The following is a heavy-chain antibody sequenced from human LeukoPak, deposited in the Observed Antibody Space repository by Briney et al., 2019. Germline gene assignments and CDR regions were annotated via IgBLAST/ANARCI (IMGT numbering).Heavy chain of an antibody. CDR3: ARGKRWELLAFDY. J-gene: IGHJ4*02. CDR2: IYYSGST. CDR1: GGSISSHY. D-gene: IGHD1-26*01. Sequence: PSETLSLTCTVSGGSISSHYWSWIRQPPGKGLEWIGYIYYSGSTNYNPSLKSRVTISVDTSKNQFSLKLSSVTAAGTAVYYCARGKRWELLAFDYWGQGTLVTVSS. V-gene: IGHV4-59*11.